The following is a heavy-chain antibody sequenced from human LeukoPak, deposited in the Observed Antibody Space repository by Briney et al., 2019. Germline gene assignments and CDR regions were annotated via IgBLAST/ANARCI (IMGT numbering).Heavy chain of an antibody. J-gene: IGHJ4*02. V-gene: IGHV3-74*01. CDR3: VGTIASRGSEY. Sequence: GGSLRLSCAASGFTFSDYWMHWVRQAPGMGLVWVSRLPPDELGIIYADSVKGRFTVSRDNAKNTVYLQMNNLRVDDTAMYYCVGTIASRGSEYWGQGALVTVSS. CDR2: LPPDELGI. CDR1: GFTFSDYW. D-gene: IGHD6-6*01.